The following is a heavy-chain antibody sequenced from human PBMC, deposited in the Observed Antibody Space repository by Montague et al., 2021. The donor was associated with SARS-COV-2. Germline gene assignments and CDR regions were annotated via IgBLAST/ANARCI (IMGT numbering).Heavy chain of an antibody. CDR2: IYYSGST. CDR1: GGSISSRCYY. Sequence: SETLSLTCTVSGGSISSRCYYWGRIRRPTGKGLEWIGSIYYSGSTYYNPSLQSRVTISVDTSKNQFSLKLSSVTAADTAVYYCARHWITMIVAVIKCGWFDPWGQGTLVTVSS. V-gene: IGHV4-39*01. CDR3: ARHWITMIVAVIKCGWFDP. D-gene: IGHD3-22*01. J-gene: IGHJ5*02.